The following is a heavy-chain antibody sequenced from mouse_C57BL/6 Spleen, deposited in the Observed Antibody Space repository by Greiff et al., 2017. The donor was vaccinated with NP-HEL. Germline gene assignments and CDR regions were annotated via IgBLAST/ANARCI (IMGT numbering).Heavy chain of an antibody. CDR2: IYPGSGNT. CDR1: GYTFTDYY. CDR3: ARGDYDWFAY. V-gene: IGHV1-76*01. Sequence: VQGVESGAELVRPGASVKLSCKASGYTFTDYYINWVKQRPGQGLEWIARIYPGSGNTYYNEKFKGKATLTAEKSSSTAYMQLSSLTSEDSAVYFCARGDYDWFAYWGQGTLVTVSA. D-gene: IGHD2-4*01. J-gene: IGHJ3*01.